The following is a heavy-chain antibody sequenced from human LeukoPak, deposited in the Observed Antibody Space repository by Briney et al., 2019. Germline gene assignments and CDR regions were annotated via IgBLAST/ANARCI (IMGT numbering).Heavy chain of an antibody. CDR2: ISYDGSDK. D-gene: IGHD4/OR15-4a*01. Sequence: PGRSLRLSCAASGFTFSSYTMDWVRQAPGKGLEWVTIISYDGSDKSYADSVKGRFTVSRDNSKNTLFLQMDSLGPEDAAVYYCATDRSGNYGASPFVYWGQGTLVTVSS. CDR3: ATDRSGNYGASPFVY. CDR1: GFTFSSYT. V-gene: IGHV3-30*04. J-gene: IGHJ4*02.